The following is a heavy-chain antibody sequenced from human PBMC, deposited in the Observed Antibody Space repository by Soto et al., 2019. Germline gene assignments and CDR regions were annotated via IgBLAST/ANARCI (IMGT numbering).Heavy chain of an antibody. CDR2: IYTSGST. V-gene: IGHV4-4*07. CDR3: ASLYRPSRVVGVNRHWYFDL. Sequence: ASETLSLTCTVSGGSINSYYWSWIRQPAGKGLEWIGRIYTSGSTNYNPSLKSRVTMSVDTSKNQFFLKLSSVTAADTAVYYCASLYRPSRVVGVNRHWYFDLWGRGTLVTVSS. CDR1: GGSINSYY. D-gene: IGHD2-21*01. J-gene: IGHJ2*01.